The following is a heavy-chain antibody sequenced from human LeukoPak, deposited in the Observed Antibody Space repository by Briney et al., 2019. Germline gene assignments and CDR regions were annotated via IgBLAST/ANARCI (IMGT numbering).Heavy chain of an antibody. D-gene: IGHD3-22*01. J-gene: IGHJ4*02. Sequence: GGPLRLSCAASGFTFSSYWMHWVRQAPGKGLVWVSRISDGGSTTTYADSVKGRFTISRDNAKNTLYLQMNGLRAEDTAVYYCSRSAYYDGSGNYYDYWGQGTLVTVSS. CDR1: GFTFSSYW. CDR2: ISDGGSTT. V-gene: IGHV3-74*01. CDR3: SRSAYYDGSGNYYDY.